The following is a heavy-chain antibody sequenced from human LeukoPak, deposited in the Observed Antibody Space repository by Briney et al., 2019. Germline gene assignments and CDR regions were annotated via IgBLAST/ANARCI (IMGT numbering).Heavy chain of an antibody. D-gene: IGHD3-10*01. Sequence: GGSLRLSCAASGFTFSNYGTHWVRQAPGKGLEWVAVIWYDGSNKYYADSVKGRFTISRDNSKNTLYLQMTSLRDDDTAVYHCARGYGSGSYPIDYWGQGTLVTVSS. J-gene: IGHJ4*02. V-gene: IGHV3-33*01. CDR2: IWYDGSNK. CDR3: ARGYGSGSYPIDY. CDR1: GFTFSNYG.